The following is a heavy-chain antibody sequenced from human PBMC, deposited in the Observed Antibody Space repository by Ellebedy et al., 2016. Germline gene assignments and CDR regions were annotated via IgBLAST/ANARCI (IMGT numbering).Heavy chain of an antibody. J-gene: IGHJ4*02. CDR2: IISILGIA. CDR1: GGTFSSYA. CDR3: ARGYGDYVPRFDY. Sequence: SVKVSCKASGGTFSSYAISWVRQAPGQGLEWMGGIISILGIANYAQKFQGRVTITADKSTSTAYMELSSLRSEDTAVYYCARGYGDYVPRFDYWGQGTLVTVSS. V-gene: IGHV1-69*10. D-gene: IGHD4-17*01.